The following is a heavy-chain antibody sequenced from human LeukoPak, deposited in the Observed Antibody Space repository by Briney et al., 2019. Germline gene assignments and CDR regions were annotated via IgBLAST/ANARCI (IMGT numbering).Heavy chain of an antibody. CDR1: GVAISSYS. D-gene: IGHD3-10*01. J-gene: IGHJ3*02. Sequence: SETLSLTCSVSGVAISSYSWSWIRQPPGKGLEWIGYIYDSGSTYYNLSLKSRVTISLDRSKNQFSLKLSSVTAADTAVYYCARDTIYGSGSYGIDIWGQGTMVTVSS. V-gene: IGHV4-59*12. CDR3: ARDTIYGSGSYGIDI. CDR2: IYDSGST.